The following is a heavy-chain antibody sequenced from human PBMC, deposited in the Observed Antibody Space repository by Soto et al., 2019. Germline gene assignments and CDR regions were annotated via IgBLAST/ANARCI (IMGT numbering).Heavy chain of an antibody. CDR2: INHSGST. D-gene: IGHD5-12*01. CDR3: ASGGYSGYDYAFDI. V-gene: IGHV4-34*01. Sequence: SETLSLTCAVYGGSFSGYYWSWIRQPPGKGLEWSGEINHSGSTNYNPSLKSRVTISVDTSKNQFSLKLSSVTAADTAVYYCASGGYSGYDYAFDIWGQGTMVTVSS. J-gene: IGHJ3*02. CDR1: GGSFSGYY.